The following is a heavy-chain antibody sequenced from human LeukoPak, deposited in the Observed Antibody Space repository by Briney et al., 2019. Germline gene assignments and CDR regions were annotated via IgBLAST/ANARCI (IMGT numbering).Heavy chain of an antibody. CDR2: IYHSGST. CDR1: GYSISSGYY. CDR3: ARDIAVAGNWFDP. D-gene: IGHD6-19*01. J-gene: IGHJ5*02. Sequence: PSETLSLTCTVSGYSISSGYYWGWIRQPPGKGLEWIGSIYHSGSTYYNPSLKSRVTISVDTSKNQFSLKLSSVTAADTAVYYCARDIAVAGNWFDPWGQGTLVTVSS. V-gene: IGHV4-38-2*02.